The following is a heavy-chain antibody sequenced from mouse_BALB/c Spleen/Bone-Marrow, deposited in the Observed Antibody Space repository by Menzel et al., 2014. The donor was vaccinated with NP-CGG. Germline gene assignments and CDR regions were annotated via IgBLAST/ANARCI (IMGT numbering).Heavy chain of an antibody. CDR1: GYAFSSYW. CDR3: ARSQGGYWYFNV. V-gene: IGHV1-80*01. Sequence: LHQSGAELVRPGSSVKISCKASGYAFSSYWMNWVKQRPGQGLEWIGQIYPGDGDTNYNGKLKGKATLTADKSSSTAYMQLSSLTSEDSAVYFCARSQGGYWYFNVGGAGTTVTVSS. D-gene: IGHD3-3*01. CDR2: IYPGDGDT. J-gene: IGHJ1*01.